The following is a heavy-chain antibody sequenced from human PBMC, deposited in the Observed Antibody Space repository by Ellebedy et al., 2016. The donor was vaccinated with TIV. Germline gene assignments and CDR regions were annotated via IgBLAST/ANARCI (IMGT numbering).Heavy chain of an antibody. CDR1: GYTFTSNS. V-gene: IGHV1-18*01. CDR2: ISGYDGDT. CDR3: ARETIAVPNTFRSIPKDY. Sequence: ASVKVSCXASGYTFTSNSVTWLRQAPGQGLEWVGWISGYDGDTNYARRLQGRVTMTTDTSTNTTYMELRSLTSDDTAVYYCARETIAVPNTFRSIPKDYWGQGTLVTVSS. J-gene: IGHJ4*02. D-gene: IGHD6-19*01.